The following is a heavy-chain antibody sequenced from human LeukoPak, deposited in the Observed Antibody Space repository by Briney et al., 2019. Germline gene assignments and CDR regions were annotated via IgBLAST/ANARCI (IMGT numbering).Heavy chain of an antibody. J-gene: IGHJ6*02. CDR2: ISSGSNYI. Sequence: GGSLRLSCSASGFTFSSYSMNWVRQAPGTGLEWVSSISSGSNYIYYADSMQGRFTISRDNAKNSLYLQMNSLRAEDTAVYYCARDRLYYGMDVWGQGTTVTVSS. CDR3: ARDRLYYGMDV. CDR1: GFTFSSYS. V-gene: IGHV3-21*01.